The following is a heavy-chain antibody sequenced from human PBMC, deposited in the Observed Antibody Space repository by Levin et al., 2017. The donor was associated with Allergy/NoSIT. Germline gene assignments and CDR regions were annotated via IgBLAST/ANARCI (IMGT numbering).Heavy chain of an antibody. CDR2: IRSKVYGGTT. CDR3: TRDLRPLSYGMDV. V-gene: IGHV3-49*04. J-gene: IGHJ6*02. D-gene: IGHD3-16*01. CDR1: GFIFGDYA. Sequence: GGSLRLSCTASGFIFGDYALSWVRQAPGKGLEWVGFIRSKVYGGTTEYAASVKGRFTISRDDSKSIAYLQMNSLKTEDTAVYYCTRDLRPLSYGMDVWGQGTTVTVSS.